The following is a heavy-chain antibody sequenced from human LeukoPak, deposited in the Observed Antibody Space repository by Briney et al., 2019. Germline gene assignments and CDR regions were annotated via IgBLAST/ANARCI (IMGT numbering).Heavy chain of an antibody. J-gene: IGHJ3*02. CDR1: GGTFSTYA. V-gene: IGHV1-69*04. Sequence: SVKVSCKASGGTFSTYAINWVRQAPGQGLEWMGRIIPIIGTTNYSQKFQGRVTITADKSTSTAYTEPSSLKSEDTAVYYCARRSLDVFDIWGQGPMVTVSS. CDR2: IIPIIGTT. CDR3: ARRSLDVFDI.